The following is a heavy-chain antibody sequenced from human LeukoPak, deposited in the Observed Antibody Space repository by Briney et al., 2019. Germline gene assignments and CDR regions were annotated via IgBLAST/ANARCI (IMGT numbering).Heavy chain of an antibody. J-gene: IGHJ4*02. D-gene: IGHD3-3*01. V-gene: IGHV1-18*04. CDR3: ARVGSGLRFLEWLTFFDY. CDR1: GYTFTGCY. CDR2: ISAYNGNT. Sequence: RASVKVSCKASGYTFTGCYMHWVRQAPGQGLEWMGWISAYNGNTNYAQKLQGRVTMTTDTSTSTAYMELRSLRSDDTAVYYCARVGSGLRFLEWLTFFDYWGQGTLVTVSS.